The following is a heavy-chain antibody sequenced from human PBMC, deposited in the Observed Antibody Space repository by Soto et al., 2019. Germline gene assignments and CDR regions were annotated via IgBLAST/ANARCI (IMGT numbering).Heavy chain of an antibody. CDR1: GGSISNGTYY. D-gene: IGHD3-16*01. CDR3: ARSILFGRRRSWFDP. CDR2: IFSSGTT. J-gene: IGHJ5*02. V-gene: IGHV4-31*03. Sequence: SETLSLTCTVSGGSISNGTYYWSWIRQHPGKGLEWIGHIFSSGTTSYNPSLESRLTISVDTSKNQFSLRLKSVTAADTAVYYCARSILFGRRRSWFDPWGQGTLVTLSS.